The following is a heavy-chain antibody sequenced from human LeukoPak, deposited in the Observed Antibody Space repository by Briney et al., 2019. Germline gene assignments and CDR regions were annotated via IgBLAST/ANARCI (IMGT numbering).Heavy chain of an antibody. Sequence: PSETLSLTCTVSGGSISGSSYYWGWIRQPPGKGLEWIGSIYYSGSTYYNPSLKSRVTISVDTSKNQFSLKLSSVTAADTAVYYCARWWQPAATFDYWGQGTLVTVSS. D-gene: IGHD2-2*01. CDR2: IYYSGST. CDR3: ARWWQPAATFDY. V-gene: IGHV4-39*01. CDR1: GGSISGSSYY. J-gene: IGHJ4*02.